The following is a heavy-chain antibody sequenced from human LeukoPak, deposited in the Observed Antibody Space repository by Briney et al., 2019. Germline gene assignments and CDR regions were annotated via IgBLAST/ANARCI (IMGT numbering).Heavy chain of an antibody. Sequence: GGPLRHPRAASGFTLRSYAMRGVRPAPGKGVEWVSSISGSGGSTFYADSVRGQSTISRDNSKNTLYLQMNRLRAEDTAVYYCAKGQQWLAPYNWFDPWGQGTLVTVSS. CDR2: ISGSGGST. J-gene: IGHJ5*02. CDR3: AKGQQWLAPYNWFDP. CDR1: GFTLRSYA. D-gene: IGHD6-19*01. V-gene: IGHV3-23*01.